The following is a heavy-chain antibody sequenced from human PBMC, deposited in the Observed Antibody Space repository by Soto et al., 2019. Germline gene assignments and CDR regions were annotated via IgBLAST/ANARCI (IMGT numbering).Heavy chain of an antibody. CDR1: GGSISSGDYY. D-gene: IGHD6-13*01. CDR2: IYYSGST. CDR3: ARSIAAADLDFDY. Sequence: SETLSLTCTVSGGSISSGDYYWSWIRQPPGKGLEWIGYIYYSGSTYYNPSLKSRVTIPVDTSKNQFSLKLSSVTAADTAVYYCARSIAAADLDFDYWGQRTLVTVSS. V-gene: IGHV4-30-4*01. J-gene: IGHJ4*02.